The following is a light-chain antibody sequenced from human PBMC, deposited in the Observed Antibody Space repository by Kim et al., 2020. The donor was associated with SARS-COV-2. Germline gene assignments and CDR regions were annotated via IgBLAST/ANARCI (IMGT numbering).Light chain of an antibody. CDR2: VAS. Sequence: DIQMTQSPSSLSASVGDRVTITCQASQDISDYLNWYQQKPGHAPELLIYVASTVQDGVPSRFSGGGSGTEFTFTISSLQPEDIATYFCLQYRRPPYTFGQGTKVDIK. J-gene: IGKJ2*01. CDR1: QDISDY. CDR3: LQYRRPPYT. V-gene: IGKV1-33*01.